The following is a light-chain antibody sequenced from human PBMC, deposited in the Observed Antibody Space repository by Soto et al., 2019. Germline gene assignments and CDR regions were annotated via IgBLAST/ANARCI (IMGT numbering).Light chain of an antibody. CDR3: QQFGRSPRFT. CDR1: ETVSTN. V-gene: IGKV3-15*01. Sequence: ETVLTQSPATPSVSPGERVTLSCRASETVSTNLAWYQQRPGQAPRLLIYDVSTGATGIPARFSGRRSGTEFTLTISRLEPEDFAVYYCQQFGRSPRFTFGPGTKVDIK. J-gene: IGKJ3*01. CDR2: DVS.